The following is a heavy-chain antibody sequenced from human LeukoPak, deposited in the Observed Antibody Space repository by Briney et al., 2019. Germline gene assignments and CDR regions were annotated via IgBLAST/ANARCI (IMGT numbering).Heavy chain of an antibody. J-gene: IGHJ6*03. V-gene: IGHV3-30*04. CDR2: ISYDGSNK. CDR3: ARVGLLRWLTNGGYNYYYMDV. D-gene: IGHD4-23*01. CDR1: GFTFSSYA. Sequence: GGSLRLSCAASGFTFSSYAMHWVRQAPGKGLEWVAVISYDGSNKYYADSVKGRFTISRDNSKNTLYLQMNSLRAEDTAVYYCARVGLLRWLTNGGYNYYYMDVWGKGTTVTVSS.